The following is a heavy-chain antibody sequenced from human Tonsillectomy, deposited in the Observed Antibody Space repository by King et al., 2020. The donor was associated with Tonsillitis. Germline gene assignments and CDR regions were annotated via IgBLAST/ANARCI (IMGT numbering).Heavy chain of an antibody. D-gene: IGHD2-15*01. J-gene: IGHJ4*02. CDR3: ARDLRGGYFDY. CDR2: INQDGSEK. Sequence: VQLVESGGGLVQPGGSLRLSCAASGFTFSSYWMSWVRQAPGKGLEWVANINQDGSEKYYVDSVKGRFTISRDNAKNSLYLQMNSLRAEDTAVYYCARDLRGGYFDYWGQGTLVTVSS. CDR1: GFTFSSYW. V-gene: IGHV3-7*01.